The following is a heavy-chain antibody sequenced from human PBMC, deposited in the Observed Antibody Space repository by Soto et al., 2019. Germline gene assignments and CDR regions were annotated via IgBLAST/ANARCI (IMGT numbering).Heavy chain of an antibody. Sequence: SETLSLTCAVSGYSISNSNYYWGWIRQSPGKGLEWIGSVYYRGRSYSKSSVKSRVTISVDTSKNQFSLNLNSVTASDTAVYYCVSQRTSVLTQAYFDYWGPGALVTVSS. CDR2: VYYRGRS. D-gene: IGHD2-8*01. V-gene: IGHV4-39*01. CDR1: GYSISNSNYY. CDR3: VSQRTSVLTQAYFDY. J-gene: IGHJ4*02.